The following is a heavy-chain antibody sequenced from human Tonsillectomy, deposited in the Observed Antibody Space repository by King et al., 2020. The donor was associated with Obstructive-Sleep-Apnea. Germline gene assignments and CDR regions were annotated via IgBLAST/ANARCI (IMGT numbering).Heavy chain of an antibody. J-gene: IGHJ4*02. CDR2: INPSGNST. V-gene: IGHV1-46*01. D-gene: IGHD6-19*01. Sequence: VQLVESGAEVKKPGASVKVSCKASGYTFTTYYMHWVRQAPGQGLEWMGIINPSGNSTTYAQKFQGRVTMTRDTSTSTVYMDLSSLRSDDTAVYYCVSGWSPDYWGQGTLVTVSS. CDR3: VSGWSPDY. CDR1: GYTFTTYY.